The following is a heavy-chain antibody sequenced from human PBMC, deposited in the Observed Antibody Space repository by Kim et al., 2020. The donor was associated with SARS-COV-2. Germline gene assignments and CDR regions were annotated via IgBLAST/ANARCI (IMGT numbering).Heavy chain of an antibody. Sequence: ASVKVSCKASGYTFTSYAMHWVRQAPGQRLEWMGWINAGNGNTKYSQKSQGRVTITRATSASIAYMELISLRSEDTALYYRETSQTKHNDILTGYPYY. CDR1: GYTFTSYA. D-gene: IGHD3-9*01. CDR3: ETSQTKHNDILTGYPYY. CDR2: INAGNGNT. J-gene: IGHJ6*01. V-gene: IGHV1-3*01.